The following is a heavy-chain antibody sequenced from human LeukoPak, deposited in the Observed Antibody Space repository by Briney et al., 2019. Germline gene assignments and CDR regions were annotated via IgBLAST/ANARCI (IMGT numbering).Heavy chain of an antibody. CDR1: GGSISSRSYY. CDR3: ARRRYSSSPFDP. J-gene: IGHJ5*02. CDR2: IYYSGST. V-gene: IGHV4-39*01. D-gene: IGHD6-19*01. Sequence: SETLSLTCTVSGGSISSRSYYWGWIRQPPGKGLEWIGSIYYSGSTYYNPSLKSRVTISVDTSKNQFSLKLSSVTAADTAVYYCARRRYSSSPFDPWGQGTLVTVSS.